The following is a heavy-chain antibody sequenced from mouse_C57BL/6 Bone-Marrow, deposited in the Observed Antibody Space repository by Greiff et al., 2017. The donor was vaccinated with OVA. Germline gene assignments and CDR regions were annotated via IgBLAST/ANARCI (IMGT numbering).Heavy chain of an antibody. CDR3: TTRYYYGSSLYFDV. D-gene: IGHD1-1*01. J-gene: IGHJ1*03. CDR1: GFNIKDDY. V-gene: IGHV14-4*01. CDR2: IDPENGDT. Sequence: VQLQQSGAELVRPGASVKLSCTASGFNIKDDYMHWVKQRPEQGLEWIGWIDPENGDTEYASKFQGKATITADTSSNTAYLQLSSLTSEDTAVYYCTTRYYYGSSLYFDVWGTGTTVTVSS.